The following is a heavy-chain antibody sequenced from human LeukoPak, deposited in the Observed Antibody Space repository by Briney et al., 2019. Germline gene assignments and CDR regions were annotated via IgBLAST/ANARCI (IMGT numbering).Heavy chain of an antibody. V-gene: IGHV1-46*01. CDR2: INPSGGST. Sequence: ASVKVSCKASGYTFTSYYMHWVRQAPGQVLEWMGIINPSGGSTSYAQKFQGRVTIARDTSASTAYMELSSLRSEDTAVYYCARGNIVVVVAATGGIDYWGQGTLVTVSS. CDR1: GYTFTSYY. CDR3: ARGNIVVVVAATGGIDY. J-gene: IGHJ4*02. D-gene: IGHD2-15*01.